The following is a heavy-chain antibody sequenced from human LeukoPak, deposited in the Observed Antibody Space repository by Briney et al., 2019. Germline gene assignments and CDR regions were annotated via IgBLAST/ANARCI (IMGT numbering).Heavy chain of an antibody. D-gene: IGHD6-19*01. J-gene: IGHJ5*02. V-gene: IGHV4-59*01. Sequence: SETLSLTCTVSGGSISSYYRSWIRQPPGKGLEWIGYIYYSGSTNYNPSLKSRVTISVDTSKNQFSLKLSSVTAADTAVYYCARDGSVAGTRRFNWFDPWAREPWSPSPQ. CDR1: GGSISSYY. CDR2: IYYSGST. CDR3: ARDGSVAGTRRFNWFDP.